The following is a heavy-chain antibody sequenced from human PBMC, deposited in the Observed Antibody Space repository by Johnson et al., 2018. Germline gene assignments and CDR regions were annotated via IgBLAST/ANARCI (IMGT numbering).Heavy chain of an antibody. V-gene: IGHV1-8*01. CDR1: GYTFSSYD. D-gene: IGHD2-15*01. CDR2: RNPNSGNT. J-gene: IGHJ4*02. CDR3: ARGWYGPYGYFDY. Sequence: QVQLVQAGAEVKKPGASVEVSCQASGYTFSSYDIKWVRQAAGQGLEWMGWRNPNSGNTGYGAKFQGRVTMTWNTSATTAYMKLSSRRSEDTAVYYFARGWYGPYGYFDYGGQGTLVTVSS.